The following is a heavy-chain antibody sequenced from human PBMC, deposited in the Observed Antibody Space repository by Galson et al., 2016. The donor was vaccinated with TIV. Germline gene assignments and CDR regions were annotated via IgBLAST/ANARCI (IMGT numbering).Heavy chain of an antibody. J-gene: IGHJ4*02. CDR2: IIPMFGTA. CDR1: GVTFSLHA. CDR3: AKVRLFNGDYRDY. V-gene: IGHV1-69*13. Sequence: SVKVSCKASGVTFSLHAISWVRRAPGQGLEWMGGIIPMFGTANYAQKFQGRATITADESTNTAYMELNSLRAEDTAIYYCAKVRLFNGDYRDYWGQGTLVTVSS. D-gene: IGHD4-17*01.